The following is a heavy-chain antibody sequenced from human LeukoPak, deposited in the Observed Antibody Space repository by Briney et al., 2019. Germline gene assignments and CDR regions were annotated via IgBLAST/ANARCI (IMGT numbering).Heavy chain of an antibody. CDR1: GFPFSSYG. CDR2: ISGNGGST. CDR3: VKAFGGSYQFDY. D-gene: IGHD1-26*01. Sequence: GGSLRLSCSASGFPFSSYGMHWVRQAPGKGLEYVSTISGNGGSTYYADSVKGRFTISRDNSKNTLYLQVSSLRAEDTAVYYCVKAFGGSYQFDYWGQETLVTVSS. V-gene: IGHV3-64D*06. J-gene: IGHJ4*02.